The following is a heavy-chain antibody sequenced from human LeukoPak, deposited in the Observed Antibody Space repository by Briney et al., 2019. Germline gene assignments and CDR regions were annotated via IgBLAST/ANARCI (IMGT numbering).Heavy chain of an antibody. Sequence: GASVKVSCKASGYTFSDYYIHWVRQALEQGLEWMGWLYAKSGVTNYAQKFQSRVTMTRDTFINTAYMGLSGLRSDDTGVYYCARDPYYCGHDHFDYWGQGTLVTVSS. V-gene: IGHV1-2*02. J-gene: IGHJ4*02. CDR2: LYAKSGVT. D-gene: IGHD2-21*01. CDR3: ARDPYYCGHDHFDY. CDR1: GYTFSDYY.